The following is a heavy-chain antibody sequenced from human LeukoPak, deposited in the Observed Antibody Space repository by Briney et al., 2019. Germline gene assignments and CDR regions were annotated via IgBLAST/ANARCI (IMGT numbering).Heavy chain of an antibody. V-gene: IGHV1-18*01. CDR1: GYTFTSYG. CDR2: ISAYNGNT. Sequence: ASVKVSCKASGYTFTSYGISWVRQAPGQGLEWMGWISAYNGNTNYAQKLQGRVTMTTDTSTSTAYMELRSLRSDDTAVYYCARGEGRYYYDSSGDYWGQGTLVTVSS. CDR3: ARGEGRYYYDSSGDY. D-gene: IGHD3-22*01. J-gene: IGHJ4*02.